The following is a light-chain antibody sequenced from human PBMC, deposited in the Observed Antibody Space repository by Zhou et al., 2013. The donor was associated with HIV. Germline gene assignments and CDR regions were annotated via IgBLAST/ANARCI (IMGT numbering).Light chain of an antibody. J-gene: IGKJ1*01. V-gene: IGKV1-27*01. CDR2: AAS. CDR3: QQYHNLPRT. Sequence: DIQMTQSPSSLSASVGDRVTITCRASQGISNSLAWYQQKPGKVPKLLIYAASILQSGVPARFSGSRSGTDFTFTISSLQPEDIATYYCQQYHNLPRTFGRGTTVEVK. CDR1: QGISNS.